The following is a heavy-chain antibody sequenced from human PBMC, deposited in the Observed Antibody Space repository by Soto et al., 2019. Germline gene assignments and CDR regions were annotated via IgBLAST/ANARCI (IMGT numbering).Heavy chain of an antibody. J-gene: IGHJ4*02. CDR1: GFSLSTSGVG. Sequence: SGPTLVNPTQTLTLTCTFSGFSLSTSGVGVGWIRQPPGKALEWLALIYWDDAKHYSPSRKSRPTITKNTSKNQVVFTMTNMDPVDTDTYYCANKGGGDRILGYWGQ. CDR2: IYWDDAK. V-gene: IGHV2-5*02. D-gene: IGHD3-16*01. CDR3: ANKGGGDRILGY.